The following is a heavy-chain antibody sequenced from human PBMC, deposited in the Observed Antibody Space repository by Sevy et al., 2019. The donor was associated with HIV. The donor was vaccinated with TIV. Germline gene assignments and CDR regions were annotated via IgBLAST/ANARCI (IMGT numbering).Heavy chain of an antibody. CDR1: GYTFTSYG. CDR3: ARDHAYSSGWYARWTPGHFDY. Sequence: ASVKVSCKASGYTFTSYGISWVRQAPGQGLEWMVWISAYNGNTNYSQKLQGRVTMTTDTSTSSAYMELRSLRSDDTAVYYCARDHAYSSGWYARWTPGHFDYWGQGTLVTVSS. J-gene: IGHJ4*02. CDR2: ISAYNGNT. D-gene: IGHD6-19*01. V-gene: IGHV1-18*01.